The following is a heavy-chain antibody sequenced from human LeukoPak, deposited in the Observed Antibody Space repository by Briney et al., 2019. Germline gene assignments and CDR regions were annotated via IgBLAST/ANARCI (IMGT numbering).Heavy chain of an antibody. CDR2: INAGNGNT. Sequence: ASVKVSCKASGYTFTSYAMHWVRQAPGQRLEWMGWINAGNGNTKYSQKFQGRVTITRDTSASTAYMELSSLRSEDTAVYYCARDRHNDILTGYFDYWGQGTLVTVSS. J-gene: IGHJ4*02. CDR1: GYTFTSYA. CDR3: ARDRHNDILTGYFDY. D-gene: IGHD3-9*01. V-gene: IGHV1-3*01.